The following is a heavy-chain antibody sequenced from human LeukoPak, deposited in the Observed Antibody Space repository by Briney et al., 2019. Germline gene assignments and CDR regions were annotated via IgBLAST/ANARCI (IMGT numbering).Heavy chain of an antibody. V-gene: IGHV4-59*08. J-gene: IGHJ6*03. CDR2: IYYSGST. CDR1: GGSIRGSY. CDR3: AVGATHYYMDV. D-gene: IGHD3-16*01. Sequence: SETLSLTCTVSGGSIRGSYWSWVRQPPGKGLEWIAYIYYSGSTNYNPSLKSRVTISLDTSKNQFSLKLSSVTAADTAVYYCAVGATHYYMDVWGKGTTVTVSS.